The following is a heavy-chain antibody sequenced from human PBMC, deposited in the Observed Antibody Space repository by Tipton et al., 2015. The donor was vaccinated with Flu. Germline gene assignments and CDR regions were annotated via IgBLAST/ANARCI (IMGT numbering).Heavy chain of an antibody. CDR1: GFTVSTSY. CDR3: ARDEGGTYPD. V-gene: IGHV3-53*01. J-gene: IGHJ4*02. D-gene: IGHD1-14*01. CDR2: VYDDGRI. Sequence: QLVQSGGGLIRPGGSLRLSCAVSGFTVSTSYMSWVRQPPGKGLEWVSIVYDDGRIYYADSVEGRFAISRDNSKNILYLQMNSLRADDTAVYFCARDEGGTYPDWGQGTLVTVSS.